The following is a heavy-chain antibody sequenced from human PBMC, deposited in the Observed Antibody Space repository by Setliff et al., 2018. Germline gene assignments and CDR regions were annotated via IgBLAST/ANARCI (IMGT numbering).Heavy chain of an antibody. CDR1: GFSFSDSF. J-gene: IGHJ4*02. Sequence: LRLSCEASGFSFSDSFMSWIRQAPGRGLEWIAYISPDNKKIYHADSVKGRFTISRDNAKNSLYLQMNSLRAEDTAFYYCARDSYTSPDYWGQGTLVTVSS. CDR3: ARDSYTSPDY. D-gene: IGHD6-13*01. V-gene: IGHV3-11*01. CDR2: ISPDNKKI.